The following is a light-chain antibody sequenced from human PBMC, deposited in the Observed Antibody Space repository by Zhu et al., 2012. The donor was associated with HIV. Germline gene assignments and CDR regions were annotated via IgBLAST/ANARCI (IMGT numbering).Light chain of an antibody. CDR2: GIS. V-gene: IGKV3-20*01. CDR3: QQYGSSPYT. Sequence: EIVLTQSPGTLSLSPGERATLSCRASQSISSVYLAWYQQKPGQAPRLLIYGISSRATGIPDRFSGSGSGTDFTLTISRLEPEDFAVYYCQQYGSSPYTFGQGTKLKIK. CDR1: QSISSVY. J-gene: IGKJ2*01.